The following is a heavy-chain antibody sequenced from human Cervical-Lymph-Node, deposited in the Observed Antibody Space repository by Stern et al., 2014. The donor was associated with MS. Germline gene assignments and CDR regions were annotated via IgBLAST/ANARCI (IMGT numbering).Heavy chain of an antibody. J-gene: IGHJ5*02. CDR3: AREHHGGNFAA. Sequence: VQMVQSGAEVKQPGSSVKVSCKVSGATFSTNGISWVRPGPGQGLEWMGATVPILERSNYAQRFRGIVTITADESTSTSYMELTSLRSDDTGVYYCAREHHGGNFAAWGQGTLVTVSS. CDR2: TVPILERS. D-gene: IGHD4-23*01. V-gene: IGHV1-69*01. CDR1: GATFSTNG.